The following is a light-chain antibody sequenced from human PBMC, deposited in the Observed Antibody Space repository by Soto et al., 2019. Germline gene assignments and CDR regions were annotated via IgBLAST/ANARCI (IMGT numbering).Light chain of an antibody. CDR1: QGIGVY. V-gene: IGKV1-27*01. CDR2: AAS. CDR3: QTYNSATLT. J-gene: IGKJ4*01. Sequence: DIQMTQSPSSLSASLGDRVTITCRASQGIGVYLAWFQQKPGNAPKLLIYAASTLQSGIPSRFSGSGSGTDFNLTVSSLQPEDGATYYCQTYNSATLTVGGGTRVEIK.